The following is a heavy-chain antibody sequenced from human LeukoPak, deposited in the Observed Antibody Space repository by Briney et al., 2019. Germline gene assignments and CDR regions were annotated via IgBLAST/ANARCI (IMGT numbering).Heavy chain of an antibody. J-gene: IGHJ4*02. CDR3: ACIYTAMAEPFDY. CDR1: GYTFTGYY. CDR2: ISPNSGGT. D-gene: IGHD5-18*01. Sequence: ASVKVSCKASGYTFTGYYMHWVRQAPGQGLEWMGWISPNSGGTNYAQKFQGRVTMTRDTSISTAYMELSRLRSDDTAVYYCACIYTAMAEPFDYWGQGTLVTVSS. V-gene: IGHV1-2*02.